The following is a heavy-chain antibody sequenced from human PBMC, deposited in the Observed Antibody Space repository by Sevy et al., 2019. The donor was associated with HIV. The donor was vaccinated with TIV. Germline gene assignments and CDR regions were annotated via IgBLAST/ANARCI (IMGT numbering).Heavy chain of an antibody. CDR3: ARAYSSGWYDY. D-gene: IGHD6-19*01. CDR2: IYGGGST. Sequence: GGSLRLSCAASGFTVSSNYMSWVRQAPGKGLEWVSVIYGGGSTYYADSVKGRFTISRDNSKNTMYLQMNSLRAEDTAVYYCARAYSSGWYDYWGQGTLVTVSS. V-gene: IGHV3-66*01. CDR1: GFTVSSNY. J-gene: IGHJ4*02.